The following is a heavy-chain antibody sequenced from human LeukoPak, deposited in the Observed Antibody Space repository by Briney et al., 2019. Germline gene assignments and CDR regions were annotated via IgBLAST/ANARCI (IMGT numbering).Heavy chain of an antibody. J-gene: IGHJ4*02. V-gene: IGHV4-61*02. D-gene: IGHD2-15*01. Sequence: SQTLSLACTVSGGSISSGSYYWSWIRQPAGKGLEWIGRIYTSGSTNYNPSLKSRVTISVDTSKNQFSLKLSSVTAADTAVYYCARGPTYCSSSSCLQGEWGQGTLVTVSS. CDR3: ARGPTYCSSSSCLQGE. CDR2: IYTSGST. CDR1: GGSISSGSYY.